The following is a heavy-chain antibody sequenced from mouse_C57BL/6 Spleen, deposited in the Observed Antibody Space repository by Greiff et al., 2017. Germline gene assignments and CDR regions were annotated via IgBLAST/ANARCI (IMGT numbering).Heavy chain of an antibody. CDR1: GFSLTSYG. D-gene: IGHD2-2*01. CDR2: IWSGGST. V-gene: IGHV2-2*01. Sequence: VKLLESGPGLVQPSQSLSITCTVSGFSLTSYGVHWVRQSPGKGLEWLGVIWSGGSTDYNAAFISKLSISKDNSKSQVFFKMNSLQADDTAIYYCARPYGYDVEYYAMDYWGQGTSVTVSS. J-gene: IGHJ4*01. CDR3: ARPYGYDVEYYAMDY.